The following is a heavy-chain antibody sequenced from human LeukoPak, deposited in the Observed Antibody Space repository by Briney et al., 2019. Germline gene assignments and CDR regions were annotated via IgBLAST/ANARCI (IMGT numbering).Heavy chain of an antibody. CDR3: ARGGYSSSWYPRAEYFQH. CDR1: GYTFTGYY. J-gene: IGHJ1*01. CDR2: INPNSDGT. D-gene: IGHD6-13*01. V-gene: IGHV1-2*02. Sequence: GASVKVSCKASGYTFTGYYMQWVRQAPGQGLEWMGWINPNSDGTNYAQKFQGRVTMTRDTSISTAYMELSRLRSEDTAVYYCARGGYSSSWYPRAEYFQHWGQGTLVTVSS.